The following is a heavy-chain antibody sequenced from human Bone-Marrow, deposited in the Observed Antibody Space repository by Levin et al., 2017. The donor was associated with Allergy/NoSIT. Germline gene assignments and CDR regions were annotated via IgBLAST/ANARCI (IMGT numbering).Heavy chain of an antibody. Sequence: ASVKVSCKASGYTFTSYGISWVRQAPGQGLEWMGWISAYNGNTNYAQKLQGRVTMTTDTSTSTAYMELRSLRSDDTAVYYCARNVRYFDWFSKNSDFDYWGQGTLVTVSS. CDR1: GYTFTSYG. CDR3: ARNVRYFDWFSKNSDFDY. V-gene: IGHV1-18*01. D-gene: IGHD3-9*01. J-gene: IGHJ4*02. CDR2: ISAYNGNT.